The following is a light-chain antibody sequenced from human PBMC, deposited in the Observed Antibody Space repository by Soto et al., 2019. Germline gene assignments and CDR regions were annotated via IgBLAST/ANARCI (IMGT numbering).Light chain of an antibody. V-gene: IGLV7-43*01. CDR1: TGAVTSGHY. J-gene: IGLJ2*01. Sequence: QTVVTQEPSLTVSPGGTVTLTCASSTGAVTSGHYPNWFQQKPGQAPRALIYSTNKKHSWTPARVSGSLLGGKAALTLSGVQPEDEAEYYCLLYYGGAQPVVFGGGTNLTVL. CDR2: STN. CDR3: LLYYGGAQPVV.